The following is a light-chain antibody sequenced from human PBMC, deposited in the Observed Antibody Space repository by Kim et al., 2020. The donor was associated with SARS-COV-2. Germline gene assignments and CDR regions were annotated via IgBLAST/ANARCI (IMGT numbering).Light chain of an antibody. CDR1: GGNIADNY. J-gene: IGLJ2*01. V-gene: IGLV6-57*03. CDR3: QSYDISNVI. CDR2: EDD. Sequence: GNTVTISCNRSGGNIADNYVQWYQQRPDSAPTIVIYEDDQRPSGVPDRFSGSIDSSSSSASLTISGLKTEDEADYYCQSYDISNVIFGGGTQLTVL.